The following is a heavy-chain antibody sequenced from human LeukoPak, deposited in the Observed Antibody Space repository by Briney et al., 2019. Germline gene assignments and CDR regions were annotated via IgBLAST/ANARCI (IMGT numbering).Heavy chain of an antibody. J-gene: IGHJ4*02. CDR2: ISWNSGKI. D-gene: IGHD5-12*01. CDR3: AKVGWLTY. Sequence: PGGSLRLSCAASGFTFDDYTMHWVRHAPGKGLEWVSGISWNSGKIGYADSVKGRFTISRDNAKNSLYLQMNSLRAEDTALYYCAKVGWLTYWGQGTLVTVSS. V-gene: IGHV3-9*01. CDR1: GFTFDDYT.